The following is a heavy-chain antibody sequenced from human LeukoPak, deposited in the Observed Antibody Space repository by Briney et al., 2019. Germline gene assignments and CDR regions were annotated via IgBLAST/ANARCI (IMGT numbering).Heavy chain of an antibody. CDR1: GYTFTNYY. CDR3: ARVGGTTVTTFALDY. CDR2: INPSSGST. D-gene: IGHD4-17*01. Sequence: ASVKVSCKASGYTFTNYYMHWVRQAPGQGLEWMGIINPSSGSTSYAQKFLDRVAMTRDTSTSTVYMELSSLRSEDTAVYYCARVGGTTVTTFALDYWGQGTLVTVSS. V-gene: IGHV1-46*01. J-gene: IGHJ4*02.